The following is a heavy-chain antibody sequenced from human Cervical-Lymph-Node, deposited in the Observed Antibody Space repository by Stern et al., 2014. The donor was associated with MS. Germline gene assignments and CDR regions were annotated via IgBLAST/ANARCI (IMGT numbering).Heavy chain of an antibody. CDR2: IYWDADE. CDR3: AHTTVTFDEAYGLDV. Sequence: VTLKESGPTLVKPTQTLTLTCTFSGFSLNTSGEGVGWIRQPPGKALEWLAVIYWDADERYSPSLNSSLTITKDTSKNQVVLTMANMDPVDTGTYYCAHTTVTFDEAYGLDVWGQGTTVTVSS. V-gene: IGHV2-5*02. D-gene: IGHD4-17*01. CDR1: GFSLNTSGEG. J-gene: IGHJ6*02.